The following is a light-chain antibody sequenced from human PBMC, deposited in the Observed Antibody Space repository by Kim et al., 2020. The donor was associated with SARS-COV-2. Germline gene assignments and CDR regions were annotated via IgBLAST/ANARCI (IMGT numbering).Light chain of an antibody. CDR2: DAS. CDR1: QSVDNY. J-gene: IGKJ4*01. V-gene: IGKV3-11*01. CDR3: HHRKDWPLT. Sequence: EIVLTQSPATLSLSPGERATLSCRASQSVDNYLAWYQQKPGQVPRLLIYDASYRATAIPARFSGSGSGTDYTLTISSLEYADFAVLYCHHRKDWPLTFGGGTKVDIK.